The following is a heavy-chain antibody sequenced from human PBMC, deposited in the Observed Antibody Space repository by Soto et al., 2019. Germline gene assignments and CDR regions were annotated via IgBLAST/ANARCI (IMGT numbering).Heavy chain of an antibody. J-gene: IGHJ6*02. Sequence: QVQLVQSGAEVKKPGSSVKVSCKASGGTFSSYAISWVRQAPGQGLEWMGGIIPIFGTANYAQKFQGRVTINADESTSTAYMELSRLRSEDTAVYYCARGIAAAGHSAIYYYYGMDVWGQGTTVTVSS. CDR3: ARGIAAAGHSAIYYYYGMDV. CDR2: IIPIFGTA. CDR1: GGTFSSYA. V-gene: IGHV1-69*01. D-gene: IGHD6-13*01.